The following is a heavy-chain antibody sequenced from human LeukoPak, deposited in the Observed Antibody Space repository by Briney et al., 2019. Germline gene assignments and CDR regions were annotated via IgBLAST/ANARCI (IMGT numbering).Heavy chain of an antibody. D-gene: IGHD1-14*01. J-gene: IGHJ4*02. CDR2: ISYDGTKI. CDR3: AQDLPRILRQ. V-gene: IGHV3-30*18. Sequence: GGSLRLSCAASGFTLTDYGMHWVRQAPGKGLEWVAVISYDGTKISYADSVKGRFTISRDKSRNTLYLQMNSLRTEDTAVFYCAQDLPRILRQWGQETRYTVSS. CDR1: GFTLTDYG.